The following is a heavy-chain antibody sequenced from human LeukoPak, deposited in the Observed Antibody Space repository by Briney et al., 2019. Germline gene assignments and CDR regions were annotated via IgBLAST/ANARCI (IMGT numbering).Heavy chain of an antibody. CDR3: AFYGSGTYYAFDI. D-gene: IGHD3-10*01. V-gene: IGHV4-59*08. J-gene: IGHJ3*02. CDR2: IYYNGNT. CDR1: DGSINSYY. Sequence: SETLSLTCSVSDGSINSYYWNWIRRPPGKGLEWIGYIYYNGNTNYSPSLKSRVTMSVDTSKNLFSLKVSSVTAADTAVYYCAFYGSGTYYAFDIWGQGTMVTVSS.